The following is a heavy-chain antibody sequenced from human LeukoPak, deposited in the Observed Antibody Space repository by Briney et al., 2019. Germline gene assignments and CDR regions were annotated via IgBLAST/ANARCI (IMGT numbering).Heavy chain of an antibody. V-gene: IGHV1-69*04. D-gene: IGHD6-6*01. CDR2: IIPILGIA. CDR1: GGTFSSYA. Sequence: SVRGSCKASGGTFSSYAISWVRQAPGQGLEWMGRIIPILGIANYAQKFQGRVTITADKSTSTAYMELSSLRSEDTAVYYCAREYSSSPGDYYYGMDVWGQATTVTVSS. CDR3: AREYSSSPGDYYYGMDV. J-gene: IGHJ6*02.